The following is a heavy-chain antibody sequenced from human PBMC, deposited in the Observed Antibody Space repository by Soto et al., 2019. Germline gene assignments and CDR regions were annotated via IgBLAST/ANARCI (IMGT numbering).Heavy chain of an antibody. CDR1: GFTFSSYA. CDR2: ITSSGGTT. V-gene: IGHV3-23*01. J-gene: IGHJ4*02. Sequence: DVQLLESGGDLVQPGGSLRLSCAASGFTFSSYAMSWVRQAPGKGLEWVSAITSSGGTTFYADSVKGRFTVSRDNSINTTFLQMNSLSAEDTAVYFCAKGAGSFHYDYWGQGALVTVSP. D-gene: IGHD6-19*01. CDR3: AKGAGSFHYDY.